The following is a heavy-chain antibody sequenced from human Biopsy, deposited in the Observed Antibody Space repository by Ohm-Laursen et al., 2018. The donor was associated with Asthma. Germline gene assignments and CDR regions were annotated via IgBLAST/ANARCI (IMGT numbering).Heavy chain of an antibody. CDR2: IYYSGST. J-gene: IGHJ5*02. D-gene: IGHD4-17*01. CDR3: ARTTYGDDGFDP. Sequence: TLSLTCTVSGGSINIGDYYWSWIRQHPVKGLEWIGYIYYSGSTYYNPSLKSRVSISLDTSKNQFSLSLTSVTAADTDVYYCARTTYGDDGFDPWGQGTLVTVSS. V-gene: IGHV4-31*03. CDR1: GGSINIGDYY.